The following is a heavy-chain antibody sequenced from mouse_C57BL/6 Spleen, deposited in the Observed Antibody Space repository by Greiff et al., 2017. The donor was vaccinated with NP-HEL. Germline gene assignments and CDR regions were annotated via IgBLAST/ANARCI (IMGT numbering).Heavy chain of an antibody. CDR2: IYPRSGNT. CDR1: GYTFTSYG. CDR3: ARRGFTVVAHYAMDY. V-gene: IGHV1-81*01. J-gene: IGHJ4*01. D-gene: IGHD1-1*01. Sequence: VQLQQSGAELARPGASVKLSCKASGYTFTSYGISWVKQRTGQGLEWIGEIYPRSGNTYYNEKFKGKATLTADKSSSTAYMELRSLTSEDSAVYFCARRGFTVVAHYAMDYWGQGTSVTVSS.